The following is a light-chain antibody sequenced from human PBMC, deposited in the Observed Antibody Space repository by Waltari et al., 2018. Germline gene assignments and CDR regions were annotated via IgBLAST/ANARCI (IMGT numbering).Light chain of an antibody. Sequence: DIVLIQSPDSLAVSLGERATINCKSTQNILYSSDQKNYLAWYHQKAGQHPKLLIYWASTRESGVPDRFMGSGSGTYFTLTISSLQAGDVAVYYCQQYYGIPFTFGPGTKVEIK. V-gene: IGKV4-1*01. CDR1: QNILYSSDQKNY. CDR3: QQYYGIPFT. CDR2: WAS. J-gene: IGKJ3*01.